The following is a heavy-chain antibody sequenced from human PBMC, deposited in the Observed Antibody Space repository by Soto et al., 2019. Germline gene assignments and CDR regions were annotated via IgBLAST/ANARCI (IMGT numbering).Heavy chain of an antibody. CDR1: NASLTRSGYY. Sequence: QVQLQESGPRLVEASQTLSLTCTVSNASLTRSGYYWSWVRQPPGKRLEWIGYIYHSGSTFYSPSLQSRLTMSVDTSKNQFSLTLRSVTAADTAVYHCARMSGTYYGPDYWGQGTLGTVSS. J-gene: IGHJ4*02. V-gene: IGHV4-31*03. CDR3: ARMSGTYYGPDY. CDR2: IYHSGST. D-gene: IGHD1-26*01.